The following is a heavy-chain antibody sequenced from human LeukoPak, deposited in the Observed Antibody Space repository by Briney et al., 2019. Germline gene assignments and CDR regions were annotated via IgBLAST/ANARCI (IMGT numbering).Heavy chain of an antibody. CDR2: IKTDGSEQ. CDR3: AREVPGALNAFDI. Sequence: GGSLRLSCAASGFTFSTYWMSWVRQAPGKGLEWVANIKTDGSEQHYVDSMKGRFTISRDNAKNSLYLQMNSLRAEDTAVYYCAREVPGALNAFDIWGQGTMVTVSS. CDR1: GFTFSTYW. D-gene: IGHD2-2*01. J-gene: IGHJ3*02. V-gene: IGHV3-7*01.